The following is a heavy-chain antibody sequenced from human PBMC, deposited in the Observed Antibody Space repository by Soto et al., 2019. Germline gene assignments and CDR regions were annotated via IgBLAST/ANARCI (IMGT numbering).Heavy chain of an antibody. CDR2: FDPEDGET. CDR3: ATVAYGDYVSRNGMVV. Sequence: ASVKVSCKVSGYTLTELSMHWVRQAPGKGLEWMGGFDPEDGETIYAQKFQGRVTMTEDTSTDTAYMELSSLRSEDTAVYYCATVAYGDYVSRNGMVVWGQGTTVTVSS. D-gene: IGHD4-17*01. J-gene: IGHJ6*02. CDR1: GYTLTELS. V-gene: IGHV1-24*01.